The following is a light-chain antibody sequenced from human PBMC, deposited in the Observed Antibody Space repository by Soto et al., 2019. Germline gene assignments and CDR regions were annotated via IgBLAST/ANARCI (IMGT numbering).Light chain of an antibody. Sequence: QSALTQPASVSGSPGQSITISCTGTSSDVGGYNYVSWYQQHPGKAPKLMIYEVSDRPSGVSIRFSGSKSDNTASLTISGLQAEDEADYYCLSYTSSHTWVFGGGTKVTVL. CDR1: SSDVGGYNY. V-gene: IGLV2-14*01. CDR2: EVS. J-gene: IGLJ3*02. CDR3: LSYTSSHTWV.